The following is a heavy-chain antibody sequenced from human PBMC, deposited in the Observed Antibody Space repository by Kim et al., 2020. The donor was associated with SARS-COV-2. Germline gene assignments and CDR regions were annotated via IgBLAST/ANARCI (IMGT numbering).Heavy chain of an antibody. CDR1: GYSFTSYW. V-gene: IGHV5-51*01. D-gene: IGHD3-9*01. Sequence: GESLKISCQGSGYSFTSYWIGWVRQMPGKGLEWMGIIYPSDSETRYSPSFQGQVTISADKSISTAYLQWSSLKASDTAMYYCARPARYYDISTGYYSSEEFDNWGQGTLVTVSS. CDR3: ARPARYYDISTGYYSSEEFDN. J-gene: IGHJ4*02. CDR2: IYPSDSET.